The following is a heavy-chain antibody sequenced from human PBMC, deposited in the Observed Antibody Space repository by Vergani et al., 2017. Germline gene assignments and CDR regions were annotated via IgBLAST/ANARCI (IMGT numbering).Heavy chain of an antibody. CDR2: ISSSSSTI. V-gene: IGHV3-48*02. CDR1: GFTFSSYS. CDR3: ARQPCTIVGGRLDAFDF. J-gene: IGHJ3*01. D-gene: IGHD2-15*01. Sequence: EVQLVESGGGLVQPGGSLRLSCAASGFTFSSYSMNWVRQAPGKGLEWVSYISSSSSTIYYADSVKGRFTISRDNDKNSLYLKMNSMRDEETAVYYCARQPCTIVGGRLDAFDFWGQGTMVTVSS.